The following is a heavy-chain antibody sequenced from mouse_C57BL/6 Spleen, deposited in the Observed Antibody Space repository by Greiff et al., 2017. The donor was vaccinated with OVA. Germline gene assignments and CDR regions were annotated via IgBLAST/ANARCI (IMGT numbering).Heavy chain of an antibody. D-gene: IGHD2-4*01. CDR2: IYPNYGTT. V-gene: IGHV1-39*01. J-gene: IGHJ3*01. CDR1: GYSFTDYN. Sequence: EVQLQQSGPELVKPGASVKISCKASGYSFTDYNMNWVKQSTGKSLEWIGVIYPNYGTTSYNQKFKGKATLTVDQSSSTAYMQLNSLTSEDSAVNDCAKHYDYDSWFAYWGQGTLVTVSA. CDR3: AKHYDYDSWFAY.